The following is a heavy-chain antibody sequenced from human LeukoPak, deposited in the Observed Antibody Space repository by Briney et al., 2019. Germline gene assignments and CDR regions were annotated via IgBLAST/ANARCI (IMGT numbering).Heavy chain of an antibody. D-gene: IGHD3-16*01. CDR2: ISSSGSTI. J-gene: IGHJ1*01. V-gene: IGHV3-11*01. Sequence: GGSLRLSCAASGFTFSDYYTSWIRQAPGKGLEWVSYISSSGSTIYYAECVKGRFTISRDNAKNSLYLQMNSLRAEDTAVYYCARDQIMAPGHEHWGQGTLVTVSS. CDR3: ARDQIMAPGHEH. CDR1: GFTFSDYY.